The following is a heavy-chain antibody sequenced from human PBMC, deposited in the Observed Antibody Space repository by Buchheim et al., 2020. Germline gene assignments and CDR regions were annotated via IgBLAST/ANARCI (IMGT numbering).Heavy chain of an antibody. D-gene: IGHD1-1*01. V-gene: IGHV1-69*06. Sequence: QVQLVQSGAEVKTPGSSVKVSCRASGASLNNFAVSWVRQAPGEGLEWVGGVVTIFGTTNYAQKFQGRVTITADKSTNTAYMELRSLRSADTAVYYCTTTFCIDNNCRLNRLYQYGMDVWSQGTT. CDR2: VVTIFGTT. CDR3: TTTFCIDNNCRLNRLYQYGMDV. CDR1: GASLNNFA. J-gene: IGHJ6*02.